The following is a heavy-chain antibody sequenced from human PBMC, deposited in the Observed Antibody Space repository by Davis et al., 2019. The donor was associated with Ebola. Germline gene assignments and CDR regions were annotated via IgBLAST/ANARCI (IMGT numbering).Heavy chain of an antibody. CDR3: ARDLKWEPQGGLDY. Sequence: GESLKISCAASGFTFSSYAMHWVRQAPGKGLEWVAVISYDGSNKYYADSVKGRFTISRDNSKNTLYLQMNSLRAEDTAVYYCARDLKWEPQGGLDYWGQGTLVTVSS. J-gene: IGHJ4*02. CDR2: ISYDGSNK. V-gene: IGHV3-30*04. CDR1: GFTFSSYA. D-gene: IGHD1-26*01.